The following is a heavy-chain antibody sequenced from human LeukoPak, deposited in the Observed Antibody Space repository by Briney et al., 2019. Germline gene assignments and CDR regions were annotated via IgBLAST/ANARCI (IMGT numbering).Heavy chain of an antibody. CDR2: IKQDGSEK. V-gene: IGHV3-7*01. J-gene: IGHJ6*02. CDR1: GFTFSSYW. CDR3: ARADLTGYSPTSYYGMDV. D-gene: IGHD3-9*01. Sequence: PGGSLRLSCAASGFTFSSYWMSWVRQAPGKGLEWVANIKQDGSEKYYVDSVKGRFTISRDNAKNSLYLQMNSLRAEDTAVYYCARADLTGYSPTSYYGMDVWGQGTTVTVSS.